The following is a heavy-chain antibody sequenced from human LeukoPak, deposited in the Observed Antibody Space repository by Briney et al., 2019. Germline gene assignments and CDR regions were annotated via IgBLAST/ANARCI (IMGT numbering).Heavy chain of an antibody. D-gene: IGHD3-10*01. Sequence: ETLSLTCTVSGGSISSSSYYWGWIRQAPGKGLEWVANIKQDGSEKYYVDSVKGRFTISRDNAKNSLYLQMNSLRAEDTAVYYCARGLNYYGSGRQQLLLDYWGQGTLVTVSS. CDR3: ARGLNYYGSGRQQLLLDY. CDR2: IKQDGSEK. J-gene: IGHJ4*02. CDR1: GGSISSSSYY. V-gene: IGHV3-7*01.